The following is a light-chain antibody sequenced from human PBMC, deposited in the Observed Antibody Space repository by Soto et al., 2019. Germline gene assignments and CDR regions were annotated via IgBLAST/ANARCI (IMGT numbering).Light chain of an antibody. J-gene: IGKJ2*02. V-gene: IGKV4-1*01. Sequence: DIVMTQSQDSLAVSMGERATINCKSSQSVLSSSNNKNYLAWYQQKPGQPPKLLIYWASTRESGVPDRFSGSGSGTDFTLTISSLQAEDVAVYYCQQYYSTPWTFGQGTKLEIK. CDR2: WAS. CDR3: QQYYSTPWT. CDR1: QSVLSSSNNKNY.